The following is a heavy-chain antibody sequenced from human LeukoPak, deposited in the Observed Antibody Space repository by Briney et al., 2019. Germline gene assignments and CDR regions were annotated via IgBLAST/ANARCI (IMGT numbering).Heavy chain of an antibody. V-gene: IGHV3-30-3*01. J-gene: IGHJ4*02. D-gene: IGHD3-22*01. CDR2: ISYDGTNK. Sequence: GSLRLSCAASGFIFNNYAMHWVRRAPGKGLEWVALISYDGTNKYYADSVKGRFTISRDNSKNTLYLQMNSLRAEDTAVYYCARAGYYYDSSGYYQSDYWGQGTLVIVSS. CDR1: GFIFNNYA. CDR3: ARAGYYYDSSGYYQSDY.